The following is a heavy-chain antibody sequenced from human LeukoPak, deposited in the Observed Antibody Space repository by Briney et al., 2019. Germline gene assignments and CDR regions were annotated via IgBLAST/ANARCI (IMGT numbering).Heavy chain of an antibody. CDR3: AKDLAFWSGYYIRYFQH. V-gene: IGHV3-23*01. D-gene: IGHD3-3*01. CDR2: ISGSGGST. Sequence: PGGFLRLSCAASGFTFSSYAMSWVRQAPGKGLEWVSAISGSGGSTYYADSVKGRFTISRDNSKNTLYLQMNSLRAEDTAVYYCAKDLAFWSGYYIRYFQHWGQGTLVTVSS. CDR1: GFTFSSYA. J-gene: IGHJ1*01.